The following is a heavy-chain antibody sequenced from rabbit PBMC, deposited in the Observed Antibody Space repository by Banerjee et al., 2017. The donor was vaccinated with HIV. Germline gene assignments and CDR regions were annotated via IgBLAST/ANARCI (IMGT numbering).Heavy chain of an antibody. CDR1: GFSFSSSYW. CDR3: ARGTYVRSGDYYFSL. D-gene: IGHD1-1*01. CDR2: IYYGSSGNT. Sequence: QSLEESGGDLVKPGASLTLTCTASGFSFSSSYWICWVRQAPGKGLEWIACIYYGSSGNTYYASWAKGRFTISKTSSTTVTLQMTSLTAADTATYFCARGTYVRSGDYYFSLWGPGTLVTVS. J-gene: IGHJ4*01. V-gene: IGHV1S40*01.